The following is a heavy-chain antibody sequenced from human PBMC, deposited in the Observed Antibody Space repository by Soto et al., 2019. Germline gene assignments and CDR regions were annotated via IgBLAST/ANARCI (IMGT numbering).Heavy chain of an antibody. J-gene: IGHJ5*02. V-gene: IGHV1-69*06. Sequence: GASVEVSCKASGGALGSDAITWVRQAPGQGLEWVGRIIPIFGTTNYAQNLQGRVTISADKSTLTSYMELHSLTSDDTALYYCARDRTDSGYYTNWLDPLGQGTQVTVSS. D-gene: IGHD3-22*01. CDR1: GGALGSDA. CDR3: ARDRTDSGYYTNWLDP. CDR2: IIPIFGTT.